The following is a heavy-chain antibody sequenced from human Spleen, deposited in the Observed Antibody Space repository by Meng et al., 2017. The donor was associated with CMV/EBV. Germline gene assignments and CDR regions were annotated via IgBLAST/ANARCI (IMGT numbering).Heavy chain of an antibody. Sequence: SGGTVSRYAISWGRQAPGQGLEWMGGIIPIFGTANYAQKFQGRVTITTDESTSTAYMELSSLRSEDTAVYYCARARIAAAGMGWFDPWGQGTLVTVSS. CDR2: IIPIFGTA. V-gene: IGHV1-69*05. J-gene: IGHJ5*02. CDR1: GGTVSRYA. CDR3: ARARIAAAGMGWFDP. D-gene: IGHD6-13*01.